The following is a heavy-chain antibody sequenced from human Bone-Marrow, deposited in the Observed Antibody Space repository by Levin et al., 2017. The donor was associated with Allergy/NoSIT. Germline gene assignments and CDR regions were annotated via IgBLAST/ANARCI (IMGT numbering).Heavy chain of an antibody. CDR1: GGSISSVNW. Sequence: SETLSLTCAVSGGSISSVNWWTWVRQPPGKGLEWIGEIDHGGSTNYNASLESRVTISVDKSKNQFSLKLSSVTAAATAVYYCARVIGDRDGGGYYFDSWRQGTLVTVSS. CDR3: ARVIGDRDGGGYYFDS. CDR2: IDHGGST. V-gene: IGHV4-4*02. D-gene: IGHD4-23*01. J-gene: IGHJ4*02.